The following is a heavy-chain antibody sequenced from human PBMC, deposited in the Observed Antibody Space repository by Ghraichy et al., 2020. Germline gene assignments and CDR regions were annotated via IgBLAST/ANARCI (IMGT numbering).Heavy chain of an antibody. V-gene: IGHV4-59*08. CDR1: GGSISTYY. CDR2: IYSTGST. D-gene: IGHD1-7*01. J-gene: IGHJ4*02. Sequence: SETLSLTCTVSGGSISTYYWSWIRQPPGKGLKWIGYIYSTGSTSYNPSLKSRVTISVDTSKNQFSLMLSSVTAADTAVYYCARLDMAGTTSFDHWGQGALVTVSS. CDR3: ARLDMAGTTSFDH.